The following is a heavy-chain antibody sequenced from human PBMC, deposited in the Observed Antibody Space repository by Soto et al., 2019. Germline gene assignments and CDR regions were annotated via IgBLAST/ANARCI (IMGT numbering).Heavy chain of an antibody. CDR1: GGSISSGDYY. J-gene: IGHJ6*02. CDR3: AIASPAVTDV. V-gene: IGHV4-30-4*01. CDR2: TYYSGST. Sequence: QVQLRESGPGLVKPSQTLSLTCTVSGGSISSGDYYWSWIRQPPGKGLEWIWYTYYSGSTYYNPSLKRRFTISVDTAKNQFSLKLCSVTAADTAVYYCAIASPAVTDVWGQGTTVTVSS. D-gene: IGHD6-19*01.